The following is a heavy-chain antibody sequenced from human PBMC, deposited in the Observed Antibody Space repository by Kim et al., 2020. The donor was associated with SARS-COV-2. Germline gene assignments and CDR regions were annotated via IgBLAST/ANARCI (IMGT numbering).Heavy chain of an antibody. CDR2: IWNDGSNM. D-gene: IGHD3-3*01. CDR1: GFTFSSYG. V-gene: IGHV3-33*01. J-gene: IGHJ4*02. Sequence: GGSLRLSCAASGFTFSSYGMHWVRQAPGKGLEWVAVIWNDGSNMSYADSMKGRFTISRDNSKNTLYLQMNTLRAEDTAVYYCARGYYDFWSGYYNPTQKNDYFDYWGQGTLVTVSS. CDR3: ARGYYDFWSGYYNPTQKNDYFDY.